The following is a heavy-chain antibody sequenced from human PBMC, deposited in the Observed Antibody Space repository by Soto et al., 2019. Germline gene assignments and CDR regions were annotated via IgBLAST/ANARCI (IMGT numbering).Heavy chain of an antibody. D-gene: IGHD3-22*01. CDR2: IYHSGST. Sequence: SETLSLTCAVSGGSISSSNWWSWVRQPPGKGLEWIGEIYHSGSTNYNPSLKSRVTISVDKSKNQFSLKLSSVTAADTAVYYCARDRPYYYDSSGYPNWFDPWGQGTLVTVSS. J-gene: IGHJ5*02. CDR3: ARDRPYYYDSSGYPNWFDP. CDR1: GGSISSSNW. V-gene: IGHV4-4*02.